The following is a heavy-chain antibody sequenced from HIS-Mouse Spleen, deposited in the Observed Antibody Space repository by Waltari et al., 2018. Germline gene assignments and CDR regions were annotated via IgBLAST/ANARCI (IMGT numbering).Heavy chain of an antibody. CDR1: GFTFRSYG. D-gene: IGHD6-19*01. V-gene: IGHV3-30*18. J-gene: IGHJ4*02. Sequence: QVQLVESGGGVVQPGRSLRLSCAAPGFTFRSYGMHWVRQAPGKGLEWVAVISYDGSNKYYADSVKGRFTISRDNSKNTLYLQMNSLRAEDTAVYYCAKASSGWLDYWGQGTLVTVSS. CDR2: ISYDGSNK. CDR3: AKASSGWLDY.